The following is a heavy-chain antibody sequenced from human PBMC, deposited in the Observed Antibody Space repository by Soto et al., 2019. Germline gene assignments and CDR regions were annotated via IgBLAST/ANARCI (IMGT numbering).Heavy chain of an antibody. CDR1: GASISGGDYY. J-gene: IGHJ4*02. CDR2: IYYTGNT. V-gene: IGHV4-30-4*01. Sequence: QVQLQESGPVLVKPSQTLSLTCTVSGASISGGDYYWTWIRQPPGRGLEWIGSIYYTGNTYSNPSLESRLSISVDPSNNLFALRLTSVTAPDTAIYYCATATYDSSTYYLDYWGQGTLVTVSS. CDR3: ATATYDSSTYYLDY. D-gene: IGHD3-22*01.